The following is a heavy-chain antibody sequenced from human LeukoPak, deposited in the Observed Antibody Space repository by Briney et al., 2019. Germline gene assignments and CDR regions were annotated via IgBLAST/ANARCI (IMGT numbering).Heavy chain of an antibody. Sequence: GASVKVSCKASGYTFTSHFMHWVRQAPGQGLEWMGIINPRGGSTSYTQKFQGRVTMTRDMATSTDYMEVSSLKSEDTAVYYCARDNSQGDSAWWFDPWGQGTLVTVSS. J-gene: IGHJ5*02. CDR3: ARDNSQGDSAWWFDP. V-gene: IGHV1-46*01. CDR1: GYTFTSHF. CDR2: INPRGGST. D-gene: IGHD1-26*01.